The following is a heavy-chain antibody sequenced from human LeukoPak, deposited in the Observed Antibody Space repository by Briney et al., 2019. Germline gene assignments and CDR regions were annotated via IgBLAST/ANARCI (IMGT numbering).Heavy chain of an antibody. CDR1: GGSISSSTYY. V-gene: IGHV4-39*01. Sequence: PPETLSLTCTVSGGSISSSTYYWGWIRQPPGKGLEWIGSIYYSGTTYYNPSLKSRVTISADTSKNQFSLKLSSVTAADTAVYYCAGGRSSVLGYWGQGTLVTVSS. D-gene: IGHD6-19*01. CDR2: IYYSGTT. J-gene: IGHJ4*02. CDR3: AGGRSSVLGY.